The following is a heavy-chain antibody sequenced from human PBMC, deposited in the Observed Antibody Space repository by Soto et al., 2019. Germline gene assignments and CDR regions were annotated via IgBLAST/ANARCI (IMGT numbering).Heavy chain of an antibody. Sequence: GASVKVSCKASGYTFTSYAVHWVRQAPGQRLEWMGWINAGNGNTKYSQKFQGRVTITRDTSASTAYMELSSLRSEDTAVYYRARDLPGMVYATYLFDYWGQGTLVTVSS. J-gene: IGHJ4*02. CDR1: GYTFTSYA. V-gene: IGHV1-3*01. CDR2: INAGNGNT. CDR3: ARDLPGMVYATYLFDY. D-gene: IGHD2-8*01.